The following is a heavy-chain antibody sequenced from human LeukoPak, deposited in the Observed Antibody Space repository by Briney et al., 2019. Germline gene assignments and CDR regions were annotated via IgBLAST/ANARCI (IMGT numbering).Heavy chain of an antibody. V-gene: IGHV1-2*02. J-gene: IGHJ3*02. D-gene: IGHD3-9*01. CDR2: INPNSGGT. CDR3: AREGFDYGFDI. Sequence: GASVKVSCKASGYTXTAYYMHWVRQAPGQGLEWMGWINPNSGGTKSAQKFQGRVTMTRDTSISTAYMEVSGLRSDDTALYYCAREGFDYGFDIWGQGTMVTVSS. CDR1: GYTXTAYY.